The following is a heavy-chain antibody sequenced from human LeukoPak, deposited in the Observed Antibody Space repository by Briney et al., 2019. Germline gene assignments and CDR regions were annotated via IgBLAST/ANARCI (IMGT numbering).Heavy chain of an antibody. CDR3: AKRGATRSGGFYY. CDR2: ISYDGSNK. CDR1: RFTFSSYS. Sequence: GGPPRLSCAAPRFTFSSYSMHWVPQAPGKGLECLALISYDGSNKYYADSVKGRFTISRDNSKNTLYLQMNSLRAEDTAVYYCAKRGATRSGGFYYWGQGTLVTVSS. V-gene: IGHV3-30*18. J-gene: IGHJ4*02. D-gene: IGHD1-26*01.